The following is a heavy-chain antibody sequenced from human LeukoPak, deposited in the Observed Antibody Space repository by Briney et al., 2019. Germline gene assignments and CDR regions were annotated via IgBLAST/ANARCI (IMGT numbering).Heavy chain of an antibody. Sequence: GGSLGLSCAASGFTFSSYAMSWVRQAPGKGLEWVSAISGSGGSTYYADSVKGRFTISRDNSKNTLYLQMNSLRAEDTAVYYCAKDPGGIAAAGTDFDYWGQGTLVTVSS. CDR2: ISGSGGST. D-gene: IGHD6-13*01. CDR3: AKDPGGIAAAGTDFDY. V-gene: IGHV3-23*01. J-gene: IGHJ4*02. CDR1: GFTFSSYA.